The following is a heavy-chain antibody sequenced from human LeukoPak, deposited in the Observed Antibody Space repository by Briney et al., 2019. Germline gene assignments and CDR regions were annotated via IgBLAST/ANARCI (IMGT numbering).Heavy chain of an antibody. Sequence: ASVKVSCKASGYTFTSCGISWVRQAPGQGLEWMGWISAYNGNTNYAQKLQGRVTMTTDTSTSTAYMELRSLRSDDTAVYYCARDLSGSNDYYGMDVWGQGTTVTVSS. V-gene: IGHV1-18*01. J-gene: IGHJ6*02. CDR1: GYTFTSCG. D-gene: IGHD3-10*01. CDR3: ARDLSGSNDYYGMDV. CDR2: ISAYNGNT.